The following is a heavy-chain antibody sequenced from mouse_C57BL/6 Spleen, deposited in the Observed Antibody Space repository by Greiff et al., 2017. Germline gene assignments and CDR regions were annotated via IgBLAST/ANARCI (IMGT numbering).Heavy chain of an antibody. CDR1: GYTFTSYW. CDR2: IYPGNSDT. Sequence: EVQLQQSGTVLARPGASVKMSCKTSGYTFTSYWMHWVKQRPGQGLEWIGAIYPGNSDTSYNQKFKGKAKLTAVTSASTAYMELSSLTNEDSAVYYCTKYYGSPFYAMDYWGQGTSVTVSS. J-gene: IGHJ4*01. CDR3: TKYYGSPFYAMDY. D-gene: IGHD1-1*01. V-gene: IGHV1-5*01.